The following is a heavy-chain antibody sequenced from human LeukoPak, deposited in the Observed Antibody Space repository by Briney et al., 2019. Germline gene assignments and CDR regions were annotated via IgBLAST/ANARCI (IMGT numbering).Heavy chain of an antibody. CDR1: GFTFSSYA. Sequence: GGSLRLSCAASGFTFSSYAMSWVRQAPGKGLEWVSAISGSGGSTYYADSVKGRFTISRDNSKNTLYLQMNSLRAEDTAVYCCAKALCSSTSCYPDYWGQGTLVTVSS. V-gene: IGHV3-23*01. CDR2: ISGSGGST. CDR3: AKALCSSTSCYPDY. J-gene: IGHJ4*02. D-gene: IGHD2-2*01.